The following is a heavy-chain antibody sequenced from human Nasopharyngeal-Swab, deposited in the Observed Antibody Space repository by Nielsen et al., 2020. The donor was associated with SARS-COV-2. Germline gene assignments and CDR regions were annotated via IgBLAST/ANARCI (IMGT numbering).Heavy chain of an antibody. CDR1: GFTFSSYD. J-gene: IGHJ3*02. V-gene: IGHV3-13*01. D-gene: IGHD2-8*01. CDR2: IGTAGDT. Sequence: GESLKISCAASGFTFSSYDMHWVRQATGKGLEWVSAIGTAGDTYYPGSVKGRFTISRENAKNSLYLQMNSLRAEDTAVYYCAKGDTNGANDAFDIWGQGTMVTVSS. CDR3: AKGDTNGANDAFDI.